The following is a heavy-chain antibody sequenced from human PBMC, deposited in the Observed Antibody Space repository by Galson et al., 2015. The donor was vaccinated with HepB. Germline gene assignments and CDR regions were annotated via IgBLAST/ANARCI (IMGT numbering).Heavy chain of an antibody. V-gene: IGHV1-8*01. D-gene: IGHD6-13*01. CDR2: VNPNSGAT. CDR1: GYTFTNYD. Sequence: SVKVSCKASGYTFTNYDIDWVRQATGQGLEWMGWVNPNSGATGYAQKFKGRVTMTRDTSISTAYLELSSLTSEDTALYYCARGNRLYTSSWSPLAFDIWGQGAMVTVSS. J-gene: IGHJ3*02. CDR3: ARGNRLYTSSWSPLAFDI.